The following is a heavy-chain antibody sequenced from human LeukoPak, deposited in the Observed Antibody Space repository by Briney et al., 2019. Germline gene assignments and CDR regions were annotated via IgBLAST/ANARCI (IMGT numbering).Heavy chain of an antibody. CDR2: IKQDGSET. V-gene: IGHV3-7*01. Sequence: GGSLRLSCEASGLTFSNFWMTWLRQAPGKGLEWVANIKQDGSETYYLDSVRGRFTISRDNAKNSMCLQMNSLKAEDTAVYYCVGCSGGTCSDFDYWGRGTLVTVSS. CDR3: VGCSGGTCSDFDY. J-gene: IGHJ4*02. D-gene: IGHD2-15*01. CDR1: GLTFSNFW.